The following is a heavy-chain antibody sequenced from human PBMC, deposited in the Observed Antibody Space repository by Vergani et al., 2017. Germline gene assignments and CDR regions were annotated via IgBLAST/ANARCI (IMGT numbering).Heavy chain of an antibody. CDR3: AREYAAGTIAVAGMAYFDY. Sequence: QVQLVQSGAEVKKPGASVKVSCKASGYTFTSYYMHWVRQAPGQGLEWMGIINPSGGSTSYAQKFQGRVTMTRDTSTSTVYMELSSLRSEDTAVYYCAREYAAGTIAVAGMAYFDYWGQGTLVTVSS. J-gene: IGHJ4*02. D-gene: IGHD6-19*01. CDR1: GYTFTSYY. V-gene: IGHV1-46*01. CDR2: INPSGGST.